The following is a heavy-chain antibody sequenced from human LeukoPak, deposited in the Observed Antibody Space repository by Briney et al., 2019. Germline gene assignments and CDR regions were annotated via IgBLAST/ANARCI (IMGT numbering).Heavy chain of an antibody. J-gene: IGHJ4*02. CDR2: ISYDGSNK. D-gene: IGHD6-13*01. CDR3: ARDLTPSRYSSSWNRFDY. Sequence: PGGSLRLSCAASGVTFSSNTMHWVRLAPGKGLEWVALISYDGSNKYYADSVKGRFTISRDNSKNTLYLKMNSLRAEDTAVYYCARDLTPSRYSSSWNRFDYWGQGTLVTVSS. V-gene: IGHV3-30-3*01. CDR1: GVTFSSNT.